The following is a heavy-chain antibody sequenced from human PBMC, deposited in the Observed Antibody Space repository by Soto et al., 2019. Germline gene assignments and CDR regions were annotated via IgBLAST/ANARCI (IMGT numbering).Heavy chain of an antibody. Sequence: QVQLQESGPGLVKPSETLSLTCTVSGGSISSYYWSWIRQPAGKGLEWIGRIYTSGSTNYNPSLKSRVTMSVDTSKNQFSLKLSSVTAADTAVYYCARGSYDYVWGSYRFDYWGQGTLVTVSS. D-gene: IGHD3-16*02. CDR3: ARGSYDYVWGSYRFDY. CDR1: GGSISSYY. CDR2: IYTSGST. V-gene: IGHV4-4*07. J-gene: IGHJ4*02.